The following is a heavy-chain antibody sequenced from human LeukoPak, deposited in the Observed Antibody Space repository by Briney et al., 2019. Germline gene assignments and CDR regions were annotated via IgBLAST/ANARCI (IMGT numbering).Heavy chain of an antibody. J-gene: IGHJ6*03. V-gene: IGHV4-39*01. CDR2: IYYSGST. CDR1: GGSISSSSYY. CDR3: ARQAGGGGMIHYYYMDV. Sequence: PSETLSLTCTVSGGSISSSSYYWGWIRQPPGKGLEWIGSIYYSGSTYYNPSLKSRVTISVGTSKNQFSLKLSSVTAADTAVYYCARQAGGGGMIHYYYMDVWGKGTTVTISS. D-gene: IGHD3-16*01.